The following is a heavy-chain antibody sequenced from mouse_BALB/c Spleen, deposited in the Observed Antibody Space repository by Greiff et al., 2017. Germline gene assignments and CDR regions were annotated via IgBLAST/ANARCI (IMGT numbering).Heavy chain of an antibody. CDR3: ARSGLRLQFAY. J-gene: IGHJ3*01. Sequence: VQLQQSGPELVKPGASVKMSCKASGYTFTSYVMHWVKQKPGQGLEWIGYINPYNDGTKYNEKFKGKATLTSDKSSSTAYMELSSLTSEDSAVYYCARSGLRLQFAYWGQGTLVTVSA. D-gene: IGHD1-2*01. CDR1: GYTFTSYV. CDR2: INPYNDGT. V-gene: IGHV1-14*01.